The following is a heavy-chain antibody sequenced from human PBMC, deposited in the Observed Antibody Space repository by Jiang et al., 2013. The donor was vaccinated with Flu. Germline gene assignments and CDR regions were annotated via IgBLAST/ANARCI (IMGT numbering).Heavy chain of an antibody. V-gene: IGHV4-39*01. Sequence: GLVKPSETLSLTCTVSGGSISSNDSYWGWIRQPPGKGLEWIGSIFYRGNTYYNPSFKSRVTISPDMSKNQVSLRLSSVTAADTARYYCARRGLLVWFGELEWYFDLWGRGTLVSVSS. CDR3: ARRGLLVWFGELEWYFDL. CDR2: IFYRGNT. CDR1: GGSISSNDSY. D-gene: IGHD3-10*01. J-gene: IGHJ2*01.